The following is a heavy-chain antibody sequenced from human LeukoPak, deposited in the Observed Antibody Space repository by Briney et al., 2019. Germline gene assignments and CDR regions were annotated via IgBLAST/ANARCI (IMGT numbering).Heavy chain of an antibody. CDR1: GGSISSGDYY. CDR3: ARVHLEWELQYIKFDP. D-gene: IGHD1-26*01. V-gene: IGHV4-30-4*08. J-gene: IGHJ5*02. Sequence: SQTLSLTCTVSGGSISSGDYYWSWIRQPPGKGLEGIGYIYYSGSTYYNPSLKSRVTISVDTSKNQFSLKLSSVTAADTAVYYCARVHLEWELQYIKFDPWGQGTLVTVSS. CDR2: IYYSGST.